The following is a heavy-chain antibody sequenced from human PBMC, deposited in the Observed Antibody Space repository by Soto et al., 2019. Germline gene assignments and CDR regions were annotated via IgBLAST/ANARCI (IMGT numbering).Heavy chain of an antibody. D-gene: IGHD3-10*01. CDR2: IIPILGIA. J-gene: IGHJ6*02. CDR3: ARFRESYGMDV. CDR1: GGTFSSYT. V-gene: IGHV1-69*02. Sequence: QVQLVQSGAEVKKPGSSVKVSCKASGGTFSSYTISWVRQAPGQGLEWMGRIIPILGIANYAQKFQGRVTITADKSTSTAYMELSSLRSEDKAVYYCARFRESYGMDVWGQGTTVTVSS.